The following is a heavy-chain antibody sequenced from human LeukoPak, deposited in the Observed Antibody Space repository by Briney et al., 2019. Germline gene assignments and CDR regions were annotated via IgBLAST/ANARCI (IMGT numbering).Heavy chain of an antibody. J-gene: IGHJ4*02. Sequence: PGASLRLSCAASGFTFNSYAMSWVRQAPGKGLEWVSGISGSGDGTFHADSVKGRFTISRDNSKNTLYLQMNSLRADDTAVYYCAKDLSDFWSGRNFDYWGQGTLVTVSS. CDR1: GFTFNSYA. D-gene: IGHD3-3*01. CDR3: AKDLSDFWSGRNFDY. CDR2: ISGSGDGT. V-gene: IGHV3-23*01.